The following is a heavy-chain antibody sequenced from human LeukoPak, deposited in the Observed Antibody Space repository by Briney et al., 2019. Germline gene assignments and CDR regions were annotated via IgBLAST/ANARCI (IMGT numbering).Heavy chain of an antibody. V-gene: IGHV3-64*01. Sequence: GGSLRLSCVASEFTFSSYTMHWFRQAPGKGLEYASAISGNGDDTYYANSVKGRFTVSRDNAKNSLFLQMNSLRVADTAVYYCARDLGYSSSPLDYWGQGAPVTVSS. CDR3: ARDLGYSSSPLDY. J-gene: IGHJ4*02. CDR1: EFTFSSYT. D-gene: IGHD6-6*01. CDR2: ISGNGDDT.